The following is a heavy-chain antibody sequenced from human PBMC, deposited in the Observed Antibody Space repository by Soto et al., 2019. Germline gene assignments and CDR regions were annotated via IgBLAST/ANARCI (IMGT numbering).Heavy chain of an antibody. V-gene: IGHV4-59*01. CDR3: ARDLAVDSSGYYNYYYNGMDV. Sequence: ETLSLTCTVSGGSMNDYYWSWIRQPPGKGLEWIGNINYSGSTNYNPSLKSRLTISLDKSRNQFSLKLRSVTAADTAVYYCARDLAVDSSGYYNYYYNGMDVWGQGTTVS. CDR1: GGSMNDYY. D-gene: IGHD3-22*01. J-gene: IGHJ6*02. CDR2: INYSGST.